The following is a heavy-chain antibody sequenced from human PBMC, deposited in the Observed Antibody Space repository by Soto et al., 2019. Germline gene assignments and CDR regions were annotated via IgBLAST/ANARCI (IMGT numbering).Heavy chain of an antibody. CDR3: ARDLSRGSAIDY. J-gene: IGHJ4*02. CDR1: GGSIISGDYY. D-gene: IGHD2-2*01. V-gene: IGHV4-30-4*01. CDR2: IYYSGST. Sequence: SETLSLTCTVSGGSIISGDYYWIWIRQPPGKGLEWIGYIYYSGSTYYNPSLKSRVTISVDTSKNQFSLKLSSVTAADTAVYYCARDLSRGSAIDYWGQGTLVTVSS.